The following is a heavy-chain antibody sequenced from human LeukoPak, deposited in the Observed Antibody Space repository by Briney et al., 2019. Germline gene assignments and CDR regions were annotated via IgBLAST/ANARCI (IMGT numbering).Heavy chain of an antibody. D-gene: IGHD2-15*01. CDR2: ISSSGRTI. CDR1: GFTFSSYE. J-gene: IGHJ4*02. Sequence: GGSLRLSCAASGFTFSSYEMNWVRQAPGQGLEWVSYISSSGRTIYYADSVKGRFTISRDNAKNSLYLQMNSLRAEDTAVYYCASVYCSGGSCYSWGQGTLVTVSS. CDR3: ASVYCSGGSCYS. V-gene: IGHV3-48*03.